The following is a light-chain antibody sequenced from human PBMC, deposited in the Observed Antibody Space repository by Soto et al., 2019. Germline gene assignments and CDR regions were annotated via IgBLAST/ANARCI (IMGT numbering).Light chain of an antibody. CDR2: DVT. V-gene: IGLV2-14*01. Sequence: QSVLTQPASVSGSPGQSITMSCTGASSDIGVYAYVSWYQHHPGEAPKLLIYDVTHRPSGVSNRFTASKSGNTASLTISGLQAEDEADYYCSSYTSRHTVVFGGGTKLTVL. J-gene: IGLJ2*01. CDR1: SSDIGVYAY. CDR3: SSYTSRHTVV.